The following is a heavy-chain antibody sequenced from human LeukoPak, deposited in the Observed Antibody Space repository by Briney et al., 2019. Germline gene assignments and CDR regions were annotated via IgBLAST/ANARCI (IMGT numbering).Heavy chain of an antibody. CDR1: GFTFFTHP. D-gene: IGHD4-17*01. CDR3: VRDRFDYALDY. J-gene: IGHJ4*02. V-gene: IGHV3-48*03. CDR2: ISISGSTM. Sequence: PGGSLRLSCVASGFTFFTHPMNWVRRAPGKGLEWVSYISISGSTMYYADSVRGRFTISRDNAKDSVYLQMDSLRADDTAVYYCVRDRFDYALDYWGQGALVTVSS.